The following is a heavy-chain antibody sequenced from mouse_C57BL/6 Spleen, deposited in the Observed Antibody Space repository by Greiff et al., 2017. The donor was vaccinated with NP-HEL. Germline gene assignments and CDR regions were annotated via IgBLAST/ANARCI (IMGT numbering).Heavy chain of an antibody. D-gene: IGHD2-4*01. J-gene: IGHJ3*01. CDR3: ARPPYYDYDVFAY. CDR1: GFTFSDYG. CDR2: ISSGSSTI. V-gene: IGHV5-17*01. Sequence: EVKLMESGGGLVKPGGSLKLSCAASGFTFSDYGMHWVRQAPEKGLEWVAYISSGSSTIYYADTVKGRFTISRDNAKNTLFLQMTSLRSEDTAMYYCARPPYYDYDVFAYWGQGTLVTVSA.